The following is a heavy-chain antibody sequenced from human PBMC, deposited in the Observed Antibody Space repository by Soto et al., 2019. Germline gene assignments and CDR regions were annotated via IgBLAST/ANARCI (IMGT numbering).Heavy chain of an antibody. V-gene: IGHV4-4*07. Sequence: SETLSLTCTASGGSISSYYWSRIRQPAGKGLECIGRIYTSGSTNYNPSLKSRVTMSVDTSKNQFSLKLSSVTAADTAVYYCARDSVPHIAAAGTVYYYYGMDVWGQETT. CDR2: IYTSGST. D-gene: IGHD6-13*01. CDR1: GGSISSYY. J-gene: IGHJ6*02. CDR3: ARDSVPHIAAAGTVYYYYGMDV.